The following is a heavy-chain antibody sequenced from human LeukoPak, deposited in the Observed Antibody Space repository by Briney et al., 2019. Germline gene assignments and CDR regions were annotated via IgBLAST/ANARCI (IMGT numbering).Heavy chain of an antibody. D-gene: IGHD3-10*01. V-gene: IGHV3-23*01. CDR2: ISGSGGST. Sequence: PGGSLRLSCAASGFTFSSYAMSWVRQAPGKGLEWVSAISGSGGSTYYADSVKGRFTISRDNSKNTLYLQMNSLRAEDTAVYYCAEDLNYYPSSSFVYWGQGTLVTVSS. J-gene: IGHJ4*02. CDR1: GFTFSSYA. CDR3: AEDLNYYPSSSFVY.